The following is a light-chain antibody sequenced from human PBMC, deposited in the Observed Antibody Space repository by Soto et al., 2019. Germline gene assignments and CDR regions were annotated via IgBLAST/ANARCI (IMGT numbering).Light chain of an antibody. Sequence: EIVMTQSPATLSVSPGERATLSCRASQSISSKLAWYQQKPGQAPRLLIYGASSRATGIPGRFSGSGSGTEFTLTISSLQSEDFGVYYCQQYDNWYTFGQGTKLEIK. CDR1: QSISSK. CDR2: GAS. CDR3: QQYDNWYT. V-gene: IGKV3-15*01. J-gene: IGKJ2*01.